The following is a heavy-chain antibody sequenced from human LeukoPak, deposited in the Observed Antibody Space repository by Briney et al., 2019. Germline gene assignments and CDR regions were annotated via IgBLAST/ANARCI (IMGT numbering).Heavy chain of an antibody. CDR2: ISSSSSSI. V-gene: IGHV3-21*01. CDR1: GFIFSSYT. CDR3: AREGSDGFEI. Sequence: GGSLRLSCAASGFIFSSYTMNWVHQAPGKGLEWVSCISSSSSSIYYAGSVQGQFTISRDNAKNSLYLQMNSLRAEDTAVYYCAREGSDGFEIWGQGTMVTVSS. J-gene: IGHJ3*02.